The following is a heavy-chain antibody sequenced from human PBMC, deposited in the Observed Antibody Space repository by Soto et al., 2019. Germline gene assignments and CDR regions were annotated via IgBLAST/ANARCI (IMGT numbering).Heavy chain of an antibody. CDR1: GYTFITYE. CDR3: ARGDSFTSSWYWFDS. D-gene: IGHD6-13*01. J-gene: IGHJ5*01. Sequence: GASVKVSCKTSGYTFITYEITWVRQAPGQGLEWMGWMNPRSGNTGYAKKFQGRVAMTRDTSINTAYMELTNLTSEDTAVYYCARGDSFTSSWYWFDSWGQGSLVTV. V-gene: IGHV1-8*01. CDR2: MNPRSGNT.